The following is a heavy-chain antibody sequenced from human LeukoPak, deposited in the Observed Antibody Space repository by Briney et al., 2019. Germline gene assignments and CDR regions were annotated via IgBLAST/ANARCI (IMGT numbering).Heavy chain of an antibody. CDR2: ISYDGSNK. Sequence: GGSLRLSCAASGFTFSSYGMHWVRQAPGKGLEWVAVISYDGSNKYYADSVKGRSTISRDNSKNTLYLQMNSLRAEDTAVYYCAKDSHHRITMVRGVSRYYGMDVWGQGTTVTVSS. J-gene: IGHJ6*02. CDR3: AKDSHHRITMVRGVSRYYGMDV. V-gene: IGHV3-30*18. D-gene: IGHD3-10*01. CDR1: GFTFSSYG.